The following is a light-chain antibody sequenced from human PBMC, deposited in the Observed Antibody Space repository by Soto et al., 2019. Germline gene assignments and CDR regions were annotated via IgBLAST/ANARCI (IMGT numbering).Light chain of an antibody. CDR1: SSDLGGYDY. J-gene: IGLJ1*01. CDR2: EVT. CDR3: SSYTSTSTLYV. Sequence: QSVLTQPASVSGSPGQSITISCTGTSSDLGGYDYVSWYQQHPGKAPKLMIYEVTTRPSGVSSRFSGSKSGNTASLTISGLQAEDEADYYCSSYTSTSTLYVFGTGTKLTVL. V-gene: IGLV2-14*01.